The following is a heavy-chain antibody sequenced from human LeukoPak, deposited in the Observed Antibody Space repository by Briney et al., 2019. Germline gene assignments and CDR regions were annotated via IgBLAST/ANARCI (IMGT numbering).Heavy chain of an antibody. D-gene: IGHD2-15*01. CDR2: INAGNDNT. J-gene: IGHJ5*02. CDR3: ARDLGYCTGGTCYPNWFDP. CDR1: GYTFTSYA. Sequence: ASVKVSCKASGYTFTSYAMHWVRQAPGQRLEWMGWINAGNDNTKYSQKSQGRVTITRDTSASTAYMELSSLRSEDTAVYYCARDLGYCTGGTCYPNWFDPWGQGTLVTVSS. V-gene: IGHV1-3*01.